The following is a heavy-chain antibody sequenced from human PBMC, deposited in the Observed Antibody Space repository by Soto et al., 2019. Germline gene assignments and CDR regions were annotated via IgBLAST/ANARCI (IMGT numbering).Heavy chain of an antibody. CDR2: VNPNGEST. CDR1: GYSSSNYY. J-gene: IGHJ4*02. Sequence: QVQVVQSRAEVKEPGASVKVSCKASGYSSSNYYTHWVRQAPGQGLEWMGIVNPNGESTNYAQRFQGRVALTRDTSTNTDYMELSRLTSDDTAIYFCASVTTIWSNWGQGTLVTVSS. CDR3: ASVTTIWSN. D-gene: IGHD2-21*02. V-gene: IGHV1-46*01.